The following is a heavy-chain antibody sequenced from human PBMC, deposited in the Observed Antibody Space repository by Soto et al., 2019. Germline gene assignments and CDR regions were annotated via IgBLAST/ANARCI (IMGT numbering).Heavy chain of an antibody. D-gene: IGHD6-25*01. J-gene: IGHJ2*01. CDR1: GITFSRCW. Sequence: RAALRLSGGAAGITFSRCWMRWVRQAPGKGLEWVASVSQDGTDTDYVDSVKGRFAISRDNPKNSLYLQMNSLRADDTAVYYCARXPLSYGGYAQSYCYFDLWARGTRVT. CDR2: VSQDGTDT. CDR3: ARXPLSYGGYAQSYCYFDL. V-gene: IGHV3-7*01.